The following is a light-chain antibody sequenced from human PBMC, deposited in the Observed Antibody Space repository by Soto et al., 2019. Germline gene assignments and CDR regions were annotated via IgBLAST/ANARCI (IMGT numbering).Light chain of an antibody. Sequence: EIVMTPSPATLSVSPGERATLSCRASQNVNSNLAWYQQKPGQAPRLLVYGASTRATGIPASFSGSGSGTEFPLTFSSLQSEDFGVYFCQQYNDWPFTFGPGTKVDIK. CDR3: QQYNDWPFT. CDR2: GAS. V-gene: IGKV3-15*01. J-gene: IGKJ3*01. CDR1: QNVNSN.